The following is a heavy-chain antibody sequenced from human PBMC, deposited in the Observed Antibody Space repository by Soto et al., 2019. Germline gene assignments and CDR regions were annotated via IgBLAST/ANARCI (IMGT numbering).Heavy chain of an antibody. CDR2: IGAYNGNT. V-gene: IGHV1-18*01. CDR1: VYTFTSYG. D-gene: IGHD4-17*01. J-gene: IGHJ4*02. CDR3: ARADFGDSN. Sequence: ASVKVSCRASVYTFTSYGISWVRQAPGQGLEWMGWIGAYNGNTNYAQKLQGRVTMTTDTSTSTAYMELRGLRSDDKAVYYCARADFGDSNWGQGTLVTVSS.